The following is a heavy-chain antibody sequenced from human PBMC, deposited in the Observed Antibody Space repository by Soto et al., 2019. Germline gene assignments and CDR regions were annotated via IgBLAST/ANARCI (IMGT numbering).Heavy chain of an antibody. D-gene: IGHD3-3*01. J-gene: IGHJ4*02. V-gene: IGHV3-23*01. CDR2: ISGSGGST. CDR3: AKARAQYYDFWSGYPVDY. Sequence: GGSLRLSCAASGFTFSSDAMSWVRQAPGKGLEWVSAISGSGGSTYYADSVKGRFTISRDNSKNTLYLQMNSLRAEDMAVYYCAKARAQYYDFWSGYPVDYWGQGT. CDR1: GFTFSSDA.